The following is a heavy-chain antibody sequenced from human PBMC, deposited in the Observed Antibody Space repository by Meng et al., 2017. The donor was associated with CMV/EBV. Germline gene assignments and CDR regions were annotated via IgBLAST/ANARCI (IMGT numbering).Heavy chain of an antibody. Sequence: GGTISSYYWSWIRQPAGKGLEWIGRIYTSGSTNYNPSLKSRVTMSVDTSKNQFSLKLSSVTAADTAVYYCAREEITMVRGVLNYFDYWGQGTLVTVSS. V-gene: IGHV4-4*07. D-gene: IGHD3-10*01. CDR3: AREEITMVRGVLNYFDY. J-gene: IGHJ4*02. CDR2: IYTSGST. CDR1: GGTISSYY.